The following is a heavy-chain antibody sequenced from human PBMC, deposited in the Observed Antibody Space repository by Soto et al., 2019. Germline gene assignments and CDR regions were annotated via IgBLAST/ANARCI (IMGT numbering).Heavy chain of an antibody. V-gene: IGHV3-23*01. CDR2: ISGSGGST. J-gene: IGHJ4*02. CDR1: GFTFSSYA. Sequence: PGGSLRISCAASGFTFSSYAMSWVRQAPGKGLEWVSAISGSGGSTYYAGSVKGRFTISRDNSKNTLYLQMNSPRAEDTAVYYCARLLEWPHDYFDYWGQGTLVTVSS. D-gene: IGHD2-21*01. CDR3: ARLLEWPHDYFDY.